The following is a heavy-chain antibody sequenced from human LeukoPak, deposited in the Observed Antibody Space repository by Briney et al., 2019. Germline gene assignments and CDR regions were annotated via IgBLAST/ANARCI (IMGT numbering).Heavy chain of an antibody. D-gene: IGHD3-3*01. CDR3: ARGEGLLEWLLSGVDY. V-gene: IGHV3-21*01. CDR2: ISSGGNYK. J-gene: IGHJ4*02. Sequence: GGSLRLSCAASGFTFSSYAMSWVRQAPGKGLEWVSSISSGGNYKYYTDSVKGRFTISRDNPKNSLYLQMNNLRAEDTAVYYCARGEGLLEWLLSGVDYWGQGTLVTVSS. CDR1: GFTFSSYA.